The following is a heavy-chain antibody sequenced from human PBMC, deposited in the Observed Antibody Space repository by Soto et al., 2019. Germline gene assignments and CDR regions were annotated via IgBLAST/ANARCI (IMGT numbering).Heavy chain of an antibody. CDR2: IYYSAST. J-gene: IGHJ4*02. V-gene: IGHV4-59*08. CDR3: ARHLPYCGGDCYSLDY. Sequence: SETLSLTCTVSGGSISSYYWSWIRQPPGKGLEWIGYIYYSASTNYSPSLKSRVTISVDTSKNQFSLSLSSVTAADTAVYYCARHLPYCGGDCYSLDYWGQGTLVTVYS. D-gene: IGHD2-21*02. CDR1: GGSISSYY.